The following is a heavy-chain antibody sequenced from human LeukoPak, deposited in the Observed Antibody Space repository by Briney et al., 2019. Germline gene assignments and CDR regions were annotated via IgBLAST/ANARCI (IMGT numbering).Heavy chain of an antibody. Sequence: GGSLRLSCAASGFIFNKHAMSWVRQAPGKGLEWVSGLSGSGGSTDYADSVKGRFTVSRDNSKNTLFLQMNSLRAEDTAIYYCAKAGGRREQGDNYFDYWGQGTLVTVSS. CDR1: GFIFNKHA. CDR2: LSGSGGST. D-gene: IGHD1-26*01. J-gene: IGHJ4*02. V-gene: IGHV3-23*01. CDR3: AKAGGRREQGDNYFDY.